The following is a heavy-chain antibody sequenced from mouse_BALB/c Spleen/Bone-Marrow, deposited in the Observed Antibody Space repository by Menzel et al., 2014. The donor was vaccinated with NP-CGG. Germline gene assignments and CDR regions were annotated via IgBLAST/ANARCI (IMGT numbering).Heavy chain of an antibody. J-gene: IGHJ4*01. CDR3: ARGLLLLDY. V-gene: IGHV1-67*01. Sequence: QVTLKECGPELVRPGVSVKISCKGSSYTFTDYAMHWVKQSHGKNLEWIGVISTYYGNTNYNQKFKGKATMTVDKSSSTAYMELARLTSEDSAVYYCARGLLLLDYWGQGTSVTVSS. CDR1: SYTFTDYA. CDR2: ISTYYGNT. D-gene: IGHD1-1*01.